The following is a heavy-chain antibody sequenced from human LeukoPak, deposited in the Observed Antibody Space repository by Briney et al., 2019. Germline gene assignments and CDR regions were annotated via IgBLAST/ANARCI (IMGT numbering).Heavy chain of an antibody. V-gene: IGHV3-33*08. CDR1: GFTFSSYG. J-gene: IGHJ4*02. CDR2: IWYDGSKK. Sequence: GGFLRLSCAASGFTFSSYGMPWVRQAPGKGLEWVAVIWYDGSKKYYADSVKGRFTISRDNSKNTLYLQMNSLRAEDTAVYYCARDLMGLDGYTVFAYWGQGTLVTVSS. D-gene: IGHD5-24*01. CDR3: ARDLMGLDGYTVFAY.